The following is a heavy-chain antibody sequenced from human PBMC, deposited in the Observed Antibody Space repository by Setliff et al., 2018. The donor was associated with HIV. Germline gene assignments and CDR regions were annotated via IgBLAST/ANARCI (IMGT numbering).Heavy chain of an antibody. V-gene: IGHV1-2*06. Sequence: GASVKVSCKASGYSFTDYYIHWVRQAPGQGLERVGRISPNSGGTTYAQKFQGRVTMTRDTSTSTVYMELSSLRSEDTAVYYCARDPAPSSSASYFQHWGQGTPVTVSS. J-gene: IGHJ1*01. CDR1: GYSFTDYY. CDR2: ISPNSGGT. D-gene: IGHD6-6*01. CDR3: ARDPAPSSSASYFQH.